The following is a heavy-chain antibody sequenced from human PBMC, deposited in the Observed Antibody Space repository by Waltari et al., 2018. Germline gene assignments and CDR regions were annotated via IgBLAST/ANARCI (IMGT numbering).Heavy chain of an antibody. Sequence: EVQLVESGGGLVQPGGSLRLSCAASGFTFSSYAMHWLRQAPGKGLEYVSAISSNGGSTYYANSVKGRFTISRDNSKNTLYLQMGSLRAEDMAVYYCAAGVLPKVLDYWGQGTLVTVSS. CDR2: ISSNGGST. J-gene: IGHJ4*02. CDR1: GFTFSSYA. CDR3: AAGVLPKVLDY. V-gene: IGHV3-64*01. D-gene: IGHD1-1*01.